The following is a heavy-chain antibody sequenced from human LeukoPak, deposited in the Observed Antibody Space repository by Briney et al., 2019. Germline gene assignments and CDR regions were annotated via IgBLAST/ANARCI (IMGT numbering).Heavy chain of an antibody. CDR3: ARDTGKVVGATNFDY. Sequence: ASVKVSCKASGYTFTSYGISWVRQAPGQGLEWMAWISAYNGNTNYAQKLQGRVTMTTDTSTSTAYMELRSLRSDDTAVYYCARDTGKVVGATNFDYWGQGTLVTVSS. CDR1: GYTFTSYG. J-gene: IGHJ4*02. V-gene: IGHV1-18*01. D-gene: IGHD1-26*01. CDR2: ISAYNGNT.